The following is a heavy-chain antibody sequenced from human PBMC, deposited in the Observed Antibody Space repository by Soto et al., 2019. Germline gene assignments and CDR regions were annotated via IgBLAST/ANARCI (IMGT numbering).Heavy chain of an antibody. CDR3: VRGNWKGHY. D-gene: IGHD1-20*01. J-gene: IGHJ4*02. CDR1: GGSVSSDSYY. Sequence: QVQLQESGPGLVKPSETLSLTCTVSGGSVSSDSYYWSWIRQSPGKGLEWIGYIYHSGSTNYNPSLKSRVTMSVDTSKNQFSLKLSSVTAAETAVYYCVRGNWKGHYLCQGTLVTVSS. CDR2: IYHSGST. V-gene: IGHV4-61*01.